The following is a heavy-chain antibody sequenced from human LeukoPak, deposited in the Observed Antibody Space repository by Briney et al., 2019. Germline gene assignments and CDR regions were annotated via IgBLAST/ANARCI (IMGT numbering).Heavy chain of an antibody. Sequence: TSETLSLTCTVSGGSISSYYWSWIRQPAGKGLEWIGRIYTSGSTNYNPSLKSRVTMSVDTSKNQFSLKLSSVTAADTAVYYCARDIRYFDWLFAFDIWGQGTMVTVSS. CDR1: GGSISSYY. CDR2: IYTSGST. D-gene: IGHD3-9*01. J-gene: IGHJ3*02. V-gene: IGHV4-4*07. CDR3: ARDIRYFDWLFAFDI.